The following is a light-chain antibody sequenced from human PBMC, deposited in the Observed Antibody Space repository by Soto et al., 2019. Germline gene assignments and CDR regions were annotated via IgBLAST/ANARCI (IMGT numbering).Light chain of an antibody. J-gene: IGKJ2*01. CDR3: QQRSNWPPYT. CDR2: DAS. CDR1: QGCNNY. Sequence: EIVLTQSPATLSLSPGEKANLPFQARQGCNNYLAWYQQKPGQAPRLLIYDASNRATGIPARFSGSGSGTDFTLTISSLEPEDFAVYYCQQRSNWPPYTFGQGTKLEIK. V-gene: IGKV3-11*01.